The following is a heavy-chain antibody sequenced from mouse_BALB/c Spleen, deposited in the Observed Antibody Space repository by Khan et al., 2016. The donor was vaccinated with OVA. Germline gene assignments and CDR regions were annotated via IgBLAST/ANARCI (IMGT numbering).Heavy chain of an antibody. CDR3: TRGGGGNRFAY. J-gene: IGHJ3*01. CDR2: ISTYYGDA. CDR1: GYTFTDFT. Sequence: VKLLESGAELVRPGVSVKISCKGSGYTFTDFTMHWVKQSHAMSLEWIGVISTYYGDATYNQKFKDKATMTVDKSSSTVYMELARLTSEDSAIYYCTRGGGGNRFAYWGQGTLVTVSA. V-gene: IGHV1S137*01.